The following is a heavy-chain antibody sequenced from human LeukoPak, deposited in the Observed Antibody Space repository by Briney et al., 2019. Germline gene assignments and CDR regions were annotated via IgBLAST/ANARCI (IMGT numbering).Heavy chain of an antibody. Sequence: SETLSLTCTVSGGSISSYYWSWIRQPAGKGLEWIGRIYTSGSTNYNPSLKSRVTMSVDTSKNQLSLRLSSVTAADTAVYYCARVGGKVGASPLDYWGQGTLVTVSS. CDR2: IYTSGST. V-gene: IGHV4-4*07. D-gene: IGHD1-26*01. CDR1: GGSISSYY. J-gene: IGHJ4*02. CDR3: ARVGGKVGASPLDY.